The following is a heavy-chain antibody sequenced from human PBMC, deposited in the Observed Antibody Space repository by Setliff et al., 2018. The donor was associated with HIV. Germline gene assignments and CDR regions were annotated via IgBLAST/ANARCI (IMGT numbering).Heavy chain of an antibody. D-gene: IGHD4-17*01. J-gene: IGHJ3*02. Sequence: ASVKVSCKASGYTFTTYDITWVRQASGQGLEWLGWISPYNGHTNFAQKFQGRVTMTRNTSISTAYMELSSLRSEDTAVYYCARAPRDYGDPDDAFDIWGQGTMVTVSS. CDR1: GYTFTTYD. CDR2: ISPYNGHT. V-gene: IGHV1-8*02. CDR3: ARAPRDYGDPDDAFDI.